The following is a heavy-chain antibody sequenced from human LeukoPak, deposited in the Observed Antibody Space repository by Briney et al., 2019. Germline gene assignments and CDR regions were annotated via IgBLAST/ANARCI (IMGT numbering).Heavy chain of an antibody. CDR1: GGSISSYY. CDR3: AGAVSGFDP. V-gene: IGHV4-59*01. J-gene: IGHJ5*02. CDR2: IYYSGST. Sequence: SETLSLTCTVSGGSISSYYWSWIRQPPGKGLEWIGYIYYSGSTNYNPSLKSRVTISVDTSKNQFSLKLSSVTAADTAVYYCAGAVSGFDPWGQGTLVTVSS.